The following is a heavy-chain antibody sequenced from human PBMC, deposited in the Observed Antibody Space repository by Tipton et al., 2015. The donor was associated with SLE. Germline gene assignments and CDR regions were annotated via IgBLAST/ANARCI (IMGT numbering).Heavy chain of an antibody. CDR3: ARKTTVITPGAFDI. D-gene: IGHD4-23*01. J-gene: IGHJ3*02. CDR2: VHHDGTS. Sequence: TLSLTCTVSGASISSYSWSWIRQPPGKGLEWIGSVHHDGTSYYRPSLKSRVTISLDTSKNQFSLELSSVTAADTAVYYCARKTTVITPGAFDIWGQGTMVTVSS. V-gene: IGHV4-59*12. CDR1: GASISSYS.